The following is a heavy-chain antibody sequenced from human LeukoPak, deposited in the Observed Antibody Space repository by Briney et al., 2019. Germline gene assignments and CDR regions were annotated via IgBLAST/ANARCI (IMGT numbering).Heavy chain of an antibody. CDR3: AKDLGYCSGGSCYWGGEDY. Sequence: GGSLRLSCAASGFTVSSNYMSWVRQAPGKGLEWVSVIYSGGSTYYADSVKGRFTISRDNSKNTLYLQMNSLRAEDTAVYYCAKDLGYCSGGSCYWGGEDYWGQGTLVTVSS. CDR1: GFTVSSNY. D-gene: IGHD2-15*01. V-gene: IGHV3-53*01. CDR2: IYSGGST. J-gene: IGHJ4*02.